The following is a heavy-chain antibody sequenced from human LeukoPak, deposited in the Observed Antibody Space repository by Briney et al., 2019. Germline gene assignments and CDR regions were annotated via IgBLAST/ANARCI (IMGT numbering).Heavy chain of an antibody. CDR3: ARNPVTTKYFDY. CDR1: GFTFTSYY. J-gene: IGHJ4*02. Sequence: ASVKVSCKASGFTFTSYYMHWVRQAPGQGLEWMGIINPSGGSTRYAQKFQGRVTMTRDTSTSTVYMELSSLRSEDTAVYYCARNPVTTKYFDYWGQGTLVTVSS. D-gene: IGHD4-17*01. CDR2: INPSGGST. V-gene: IGHV1-46*01.